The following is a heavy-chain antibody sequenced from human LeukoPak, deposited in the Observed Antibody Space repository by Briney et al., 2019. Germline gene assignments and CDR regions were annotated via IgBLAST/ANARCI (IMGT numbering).Heavy chain of an antibody. D-gene: IGHD2-8*01. CDR2: ISSSSSYI. CDR3: ARDSSVYASGSYYYMDV. Sequence: GGSLRLSCAASGFTFSSYSMNWVRQAPGKGLEWVSSISSSSSYIYYADSVKGRCTISRDNAKNSLYLQMNSLRAEDTAVYYCARDSSVYASGSYYYMDVWGKGTTVTVSS. CDR1: GFTFSSYS. J-gene: IGHJ6*03. V-gene: IGHV3-21*01.